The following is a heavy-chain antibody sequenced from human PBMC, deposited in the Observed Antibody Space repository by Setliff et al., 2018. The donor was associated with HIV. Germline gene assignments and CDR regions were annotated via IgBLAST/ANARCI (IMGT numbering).Heavy chain of an antibody. CDR3: AASRGFLVQAD. V-gene: IGHV3-72*01. CDR2: IRNEANSYFI. Sequence: PGGSLRLSCAASGFSFSDYYMTWVRQAPGRGLEWVARIRNEANSYFIQYAASVKGRFTISRDNAKNSLYLQMNSLRVDDTAVYYCAASRGFLVQADWGQGTLGTVSS. D-gene: IGHD2-2*01. CDR1: GFSFSDYY. J-gene: IGHJ4*02.